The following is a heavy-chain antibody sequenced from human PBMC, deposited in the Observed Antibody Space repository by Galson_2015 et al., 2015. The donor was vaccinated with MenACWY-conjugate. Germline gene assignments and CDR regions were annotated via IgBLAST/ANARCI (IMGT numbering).Heavy chain of an antibody. D-gene: IGHD6-19*01. V-gene: IGHV3-48*04. CDR1: GFTFSSYS. Sequence: ALRLSCAASGFTFSSYSMNWVRQAPGKGLEWVSYISSSSSTIYYADSVKGRFTISRDNAKNSLYLQMNSLRAEDTAVYYCARDHTGIAVAGLWGQGTMVTVSS. CDR3: ARDHTGIAVAGL. CDR2: ISSSSSTI. J-gene: IGHJ3*01.